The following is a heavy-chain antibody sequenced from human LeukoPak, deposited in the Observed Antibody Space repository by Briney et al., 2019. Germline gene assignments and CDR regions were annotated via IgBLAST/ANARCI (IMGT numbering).Heavy chain of an antibody. V-gene: IGHV3-48*01. Sequence: PGGSLRLSCAASGFTFSSYYMSWVRQAPGKGLEWVSHISSSGSAMYYADSVKGRFTISRDNSKNTLSLQMNSLRAEDTALYYCARGFVLGAAKNYFDYWGQGALVTVSS. CDR1: GFTFSSYY. CDR3: ARGFVLGAAKNYFDY. CDR2: ISSSGSAM. D-gene: IGHD2-21*02. J-gene: IGHJ4*02.